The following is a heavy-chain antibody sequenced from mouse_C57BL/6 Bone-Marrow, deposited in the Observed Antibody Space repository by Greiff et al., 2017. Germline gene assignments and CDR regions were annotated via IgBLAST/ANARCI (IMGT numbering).Heavy chain of an antibody. J-gene: IGHJ2*01. Sequence: QVQLQQPGTELVKPGASVKLSCKASGYTFTSYWMHWVKQRPGQGLEWIGNINPSNGGTNYNEKFKSKATLTVDKSSSTAYMQLRSLTSEDSAVYYGARSDYYYGSSYGDYWGQGTTLTGSS. CDR2: INPSNGGT. CDR1: GYTFTSYW. D-gene: IGHD1-1*01. V-gene: IGHV1-53*01. CDR3: ARSDYYYGSSYGDY.